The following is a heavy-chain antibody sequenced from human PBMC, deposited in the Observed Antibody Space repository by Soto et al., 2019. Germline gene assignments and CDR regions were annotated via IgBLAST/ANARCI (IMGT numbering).Heavy chain of an antibody. V-gene: IGHV1-8*01. Sequence: ASVKVSCKASGYTFTSYGINWVRQATGQGLEWMGWMNPNSGNTGYSQKVQGRVTITRDTSASTAYMELSSLISEDTAVYYCARDRYNWNYGGVDVWGQGTTVTVSS. D-gene: IGHD1-7*01. CDR2: MNPNSGNT. CDR1: GYTFTSYG. CDR3: ARDRYNWNYGGVDV. J-gene: IGHJ6*02.